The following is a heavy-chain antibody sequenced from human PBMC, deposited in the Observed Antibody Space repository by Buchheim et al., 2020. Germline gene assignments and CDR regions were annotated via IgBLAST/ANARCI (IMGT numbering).Heavy chain of an antibody. Sequence: QVQLVQSGAEVKKPGSSVKVSCKASGGTFSSYAISWVRQAPGQGLEWMGGIIPIFGTANYAQKFQGRVTITAAKSTTTAYMELSSLRSEDTAVYYCARATYYDFWSGYSNGGYYYGMDVWGQGTT. V-gene: IGHV1-69*06. CDR2: IIPIFGTA. CDR1: GGTFSSYA. J-gene: IGHJ6*02. CDR3: ARATYYDFWSGYSNGGYYYGMDV. D-gene: IGHD3-3*01.